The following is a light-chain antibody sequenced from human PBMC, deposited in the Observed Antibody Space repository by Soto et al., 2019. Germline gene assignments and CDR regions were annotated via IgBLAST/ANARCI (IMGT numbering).Light chain of an antibody. V-gene: IGKV1-39*01. CDR1: XXIXXN. J-gene: IGKJ2*01. CDR3: QQSYSSSYT. CDR2: AAS. Sequence: DIQXTXSXXSXSASXGXXXTXTCXAXXXIXXNLNWYQQRPGGVPNLLIYAASTLQSGVPSRFSGGGSGTDFTLTINSLHPEDFATYYCQQSYSSSYTFGQGTKLE.